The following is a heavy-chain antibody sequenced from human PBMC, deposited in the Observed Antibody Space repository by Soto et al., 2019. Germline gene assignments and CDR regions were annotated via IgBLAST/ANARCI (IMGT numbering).Heavy chain of an antibody. V-gene: IGHV5-51*01. D-gene: IGHD6-13*01. CDR2: IYPGDNDY. CDR3: ARSHCSSTYYDH. CDR1: GYTFSNFY. Sequence: PGESLKISCQCSGYTFSNFYIGWVRQVPGQGLEWVGIIYPGDNDYTYTPSFYGTVTISAEKYINNPYLQWNSLEASDSAYYFCARSHCSSTYYDHWGQGALVTVSS. J-gene: IGHJ4*02.